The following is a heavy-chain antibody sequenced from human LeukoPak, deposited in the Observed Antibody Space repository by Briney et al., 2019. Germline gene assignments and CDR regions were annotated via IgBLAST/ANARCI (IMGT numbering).Heavy chain of an antibody. CDR1: GFIFSNYA. D-gene: IGHD6-19*01. V-gene: IGHV3-9*01. CDR3: TKARQKWLAPLDY. CDR2: ISWNSGSI. Sequence: GGSLRLSCAASGFIFSNYAMHWVRHGPGKGMEWVSCISWNSGSIGYADSVKGRFTISRDNAKNSLYLQMNSLRAEDTAVYFCTKARQKWLAPLDYWGQETLVTVSS. J-gene: IGHJ4*02.